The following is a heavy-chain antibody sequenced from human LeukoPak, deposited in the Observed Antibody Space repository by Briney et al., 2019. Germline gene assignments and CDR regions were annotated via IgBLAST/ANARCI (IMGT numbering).Heavy chain of an antibody. J-gene: IGHJ2*01. Sequence: GGSLRLSCAASGFTFSIYGMHWVRQAPGKGLEWVAYIRYDGSEKYYAESLKGRFTISRDNSKNTLYLQRIRLRAEDTDLYYCARSARARYFDLWGRGTLVTVSS. CDR3: ARSARARYFDL. CDR1: GFTFSIYG. CDR2: IRYDGSEK. V-gene: IGHV3-30*02.